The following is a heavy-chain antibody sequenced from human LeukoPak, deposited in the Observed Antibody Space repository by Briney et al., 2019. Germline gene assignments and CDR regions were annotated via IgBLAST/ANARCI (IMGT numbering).Heavy chain of an antibody. V-gene: IGHV3-48*01. D-gene: IGHD3-10*02. CDR2: ISSSSSTI. J-gene: IGHJ6*04. Sequence: GRSLRLSCAASGFTFSSYSMNWVRQAPGKGLEWVSYISSSSSTIYYADSVKGRFTISRDNAKNSLYLQMNSLRAEDTAVYYCAELGITMIGGVWGKGTTVTISS. CDR3: AELGITMIGGV. CDR1: GFTFSSYS.